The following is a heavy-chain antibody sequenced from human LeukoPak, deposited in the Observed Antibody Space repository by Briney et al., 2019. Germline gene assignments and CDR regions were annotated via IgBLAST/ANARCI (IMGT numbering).Heavy chain of an antibody. J-gene: IGHJ4*02. CDR3: ARGSFYFDY. Sequence: GGSLRLSCAASGFTFSSYWMNWVRQAPGKGLEWVANIEQDGSEKYYVDSVKGRFTISRDNARNSLYLQMNSLRAEDAAVYYCARGSFYFDYWGQGTLVTVSS. CDR2: IEQDGSEK. V-gene: IGHV3-7*01. D-gene: IGHD1-26*01. CDR1: GFTFSSYW.